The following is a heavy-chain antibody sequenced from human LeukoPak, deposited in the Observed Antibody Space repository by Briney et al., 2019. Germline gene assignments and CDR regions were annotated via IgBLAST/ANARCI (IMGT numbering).Heavy chain of an antibody. V-gene: IGHV3-66*04. J-gene: IGHJ4*02. Sequence: GSLRLSCTASGFTVSSSYMSWVRQAPGKGLEWVSLIYAIGTTYFADSVKGRFTISRDNSKNTVYLQMNSLRAEDTAVYYCARLGSRGSYSYFDSWGQGTLVTVSS. CDR1: GFTVSSSY. CDR3: ARLGSRGSYSYFDS. CDR2: IYAIGTT. D-gene: IGHD3-16*01.